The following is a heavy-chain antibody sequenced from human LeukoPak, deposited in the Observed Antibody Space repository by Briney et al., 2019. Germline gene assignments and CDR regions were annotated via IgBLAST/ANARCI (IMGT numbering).Heavy chain of an antibody. CDR1: GFTFGSYT. J-gene: IGHJ3*02. CDR3: ARDSPYSGSPHSDAFDI. Sequence: GGSLRLSCAASGFTFGSYTMNWVRQAPGKGLEWLSYITSSSSIIYYADSVKGRFTISRDSAKNSLYLQMNSLRAEDTAVYYCARDSPYSGSPHSDAFDIWGQGTMVTVSS. D-gene: IGHD1-26*01. V-gene: IGHV3-48*04. CDR2: ITSSSSII.